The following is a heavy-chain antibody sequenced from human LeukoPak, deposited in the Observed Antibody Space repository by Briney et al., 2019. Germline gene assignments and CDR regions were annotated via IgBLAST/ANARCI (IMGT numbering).Heavy chain of an antibody. V-gene: IGHV1-69*05. CDR3: ARGLSAGGYSSYYFDY. J-gene: IGHJ4*02. D-gene: IGHD5-18*01. Sequence: SVKVSCKASGGTFSSYAISWVRQAPGQGLEWMGRIIPIFGTANYAQKFQGRVTITTDESTSTAYTELSSLRSEDTAVYYCARGLSAGGYSSYYFDYWGQGTLVTVSS. CDR2: IIPIFGTA. CDR1: GGTFSSYA.